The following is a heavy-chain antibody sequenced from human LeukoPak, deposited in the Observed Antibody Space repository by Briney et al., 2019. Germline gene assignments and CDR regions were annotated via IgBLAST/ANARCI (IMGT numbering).Heavy chain of an antibody. Sequence: SENLSLTCTVNGGSISSYYWSWILQPPGKGLEWIGYIYYSGSTNYNPSLKSRVTISVDTSKNQFSLKLSSVTAAGTAVYYCASRAGNDAFDIWGQGTMVTVSS. D-gene: IGHD6-19*01. V-gene: IGHV4-59*01. CDR3: ASRAGNDAFDI. J-gene: IGHJ3*02. CDR1: GGSISSYY. CDR2: IYYSGST.